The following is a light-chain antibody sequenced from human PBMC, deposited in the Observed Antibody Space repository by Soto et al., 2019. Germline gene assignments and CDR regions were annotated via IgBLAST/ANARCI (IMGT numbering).Light chain of an antibody. CDR1: SRDVGAYNY. CDR2: DVT. J-gene: IGLJ1*01. CDR3: SSHSNITPYV. V-gene: IGLV2-14*01. Sequence: QSALTQPASVSGSPGQSITISCTGTSRDVGAYNYVSWYQQHPGKAPTLMVYDVTNRPSGVSDRFSGSKSGNTASLTISGLQAEDEADYFCSSHSNITPYVFGTGTKVTVL.